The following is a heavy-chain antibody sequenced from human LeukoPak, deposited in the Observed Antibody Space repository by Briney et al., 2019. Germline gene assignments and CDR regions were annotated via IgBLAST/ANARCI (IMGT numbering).Heavy chain of an antibody. CDR3: ARDGGPSYYYYYMDV. V-gene: IGHV3-7*01. CDR1: GFAFRSYG. D-gene: IGHD3-16*01. J-gene: IGHJ6*03. CDR2: IKQDGSEK. Sequence: GGSLRLSCAASGFAFRSYGMTWVHQAPGKGLEWVANIKQDGSEKYYVDSVKGRFTISRDNAKNSLYLQMNSLRVEDTAVYYCARDGGPSYYYYYMDVWGKGTTVTVSS.